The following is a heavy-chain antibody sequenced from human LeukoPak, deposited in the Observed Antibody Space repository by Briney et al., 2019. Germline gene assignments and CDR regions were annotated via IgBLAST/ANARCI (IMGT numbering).Heavy chain of an antibody. V-gene: IGHV3-13*01. CDR1: GFTFSWYD. J-gene: IGHJ4*02. D-gene: IGHD5-24*01. CDR2: TGTVGDT. CDR3: TRDRNPGDGYNEFDY. Sequence: PGGSLRLSCAASGFTFSWYDMHWVRQVAGKGLEWVSGTGTVGDTYYPDSVKGRFIVSRENAKNSLYLQMNNLGAGDTAVYYCTRDRNPGDGYNEFDYWGQGTLVTVSS.